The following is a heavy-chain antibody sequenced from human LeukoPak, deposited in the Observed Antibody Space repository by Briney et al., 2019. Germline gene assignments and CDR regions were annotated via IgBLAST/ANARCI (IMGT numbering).Heavy chain of an antibody. CDR3: ASIHQVRGSHTFDI. J-gene: IGHJ3*02. Sequence: PSETLSLTCAVYGWSFSDYFWSWVRQPPGMGLEWIGEINQRGSSTYNPSLKSRVTMSVDTSKNQLSLKMTSVTAADTAVYYCASIHQVRGSHTFDIWGQGTMVTVSS. CDR2: INQRGSS. CDR1: GWSFSDYF. D-gene: IGHD3-10*01. V-gene: IGHV4-34*01.